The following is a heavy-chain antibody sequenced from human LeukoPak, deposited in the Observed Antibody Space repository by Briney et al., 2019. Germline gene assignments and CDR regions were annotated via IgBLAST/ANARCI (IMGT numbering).Heavy chain of an antibody. D-gene: IGHD1-26*01. Sequence: ASVTVSCKASGYTFTGYYMHWVRQAPGQGLEWMGWINPNSGGTNYAQKFQGWVTMTRDTSISTAYMELSRLRSDDTAVYYCARGSRSYLYYFDYWGQGTLVTVSS. V-gene: IGHV1-2*04. CDR2: INPNSGGT. CDR3: ARGSRSYLYYFDY. CDR1: GYTFTGYY. J-gene: IGHJ4*02.